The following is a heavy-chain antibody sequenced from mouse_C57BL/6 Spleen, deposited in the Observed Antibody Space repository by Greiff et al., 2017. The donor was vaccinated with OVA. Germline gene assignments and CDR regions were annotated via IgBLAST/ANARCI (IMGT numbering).Heavy chain of an antibody. D-gene: IGHD5-5*01. CDR1: GYTFTSYW. J-gene: IGHJ4*01. CDR3: ARRNYLYAMDY. Sequence: VQLQQPGAELVMPGASVKLSCKASGYTFTSYWMHWVKQRPGQGLEWIGEIDPSDSYTNYNQKFKGKSTLTVDKSSSTAYMQLSSLTSEDSAVYYCARRNYLYAMDYWGQGTSVTVSS. V-gene: IGHV1-69*01. CDR2: IDPSDSYT.